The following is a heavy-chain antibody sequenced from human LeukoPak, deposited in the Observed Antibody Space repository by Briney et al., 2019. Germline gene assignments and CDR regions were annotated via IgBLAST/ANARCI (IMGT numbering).Heavy chain of an antibody. J-gene: IGHJ4*02. CDR1: GGSFRGYY. CDR2: INHSGSS. Sequence: SETLSFTCAVYGGSFRGYYWSWIRQPPGKGLEWIGEINHSGSSNYNPSLKSRVTISLDTSKNQFSLNLSSVTAADTAVYYCAREGYCSGTSCYNFNYWGQGTLVTVSS. CDR3: AREGYCSGTSCYNFNY. V-gene: IGHV4-34*01. D-gene: IGHD2-2*02.